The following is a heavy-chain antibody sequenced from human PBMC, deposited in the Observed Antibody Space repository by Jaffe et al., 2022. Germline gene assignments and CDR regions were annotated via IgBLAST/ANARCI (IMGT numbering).Heavy chain of an antibody. Sequence: EVQLVESGGGLVQPGGSLRLSCAASGFTFSSYWMSWVRQAPGKGLEWVANIKQDGSEKYYVDSVKGRFTISRDNAKNSLYLQMNSLRAEDTAVYYCARGTDYGDYFFDYWGQGTLVTVSS. CDR1: GFTFSSYW. CDR3: ARGTDYGDYFFDY. CDR2: IKQDGSEK. V-gene: IGHV3-7*01. J-gene: IGHJ4*02. D-gene: IGHD4-17*01.